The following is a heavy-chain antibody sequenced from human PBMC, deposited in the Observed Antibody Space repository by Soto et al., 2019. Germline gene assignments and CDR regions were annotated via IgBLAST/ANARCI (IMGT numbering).Heavy chain of an antibody. D-gene: IGHD2-2*02. J-gene: IGHJ6*02. Sequence: ASVKVYCKASGYSFTSYYMHWVRQATGQGLEWMGIINPSGGSTSYAQKCQGRVTMTRDTSTSTVYMELSSLRSEDTAVYYCARNPIDCSSTSCYTRNDYYYYYGMDVWGQGTTVTVSS. CDR3: ARNPIDCSSTSCYTRNDYYYYYGMDV. CDR1: GYSFTSYY. V-gene: IGHV1-46*01. CDR2: INPSGGST.